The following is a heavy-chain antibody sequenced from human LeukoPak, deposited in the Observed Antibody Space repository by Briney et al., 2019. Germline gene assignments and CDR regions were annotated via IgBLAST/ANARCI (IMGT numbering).Heavy chain of an antibody. J-gene: IGHJ4*02. Sequence: SETLSLTCTGSGGSISSGRYYWRWIRQPAGKGLEWIVRIYTSGSTNYNPSLKSRVTISVDTSKNQFSLKLSSVTAADTAVYYCARQYSYGALLDYWGQGTLVTVSS. CDR3: ARQYSYGALLDY. CDR1: GGSISSGRYY. V-gene: IGHV4-61*02. CDR2: IYTSGST. D-gene: IGHD5-18*01.